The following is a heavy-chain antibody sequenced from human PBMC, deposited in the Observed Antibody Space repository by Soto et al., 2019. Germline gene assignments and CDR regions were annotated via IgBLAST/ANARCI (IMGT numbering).Heavy chain of an antibody. CDR2: MNPNSGNT. J-gene: IGHJ4*02. CDR3: ARGRPDSSSWYWGFDY. Sequence: ASVKVSCKASGYTFTSYDINWVRQATGQGPEWVGWMNPNSGNTGSAQKFQGRVTVTRNISISTAYMELSSLTSEDTAVYYCARGRPDSSSWYWGFDYWGRGTLVTVSS. V-gene: IGHV1-8*01. CDR1: GYTFTSYD. D-gene: IGHD6-13*01.